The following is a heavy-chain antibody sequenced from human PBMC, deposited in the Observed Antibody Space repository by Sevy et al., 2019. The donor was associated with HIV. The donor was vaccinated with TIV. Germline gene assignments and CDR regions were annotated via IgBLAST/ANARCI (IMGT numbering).Heavy chain of an antibody. CDR3: AREHTGSFPDF. V-gene: IGHV3-48*02. CDR1: GFTFRDYP. D-gene: IGHD1-26*01. Sequence: GGSLRLSCAASGFTFRDYPMNWIRQAPGKGLEWHSYISRASDSIYYADSVMSRFTVSRDNAKNSLYLQMDRLSDEDTAIYCCAREHTGSFPDFWGQGTLVTVSS. J-gene: IGHJ4*02. CDR2: ISRASDSI.